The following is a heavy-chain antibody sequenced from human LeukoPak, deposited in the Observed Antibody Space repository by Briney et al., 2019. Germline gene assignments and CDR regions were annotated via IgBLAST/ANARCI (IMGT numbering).Heavy chain of an antibody. Sequence: VASVKVSCKASGYIFTDYYLHWVRQAPGQGLEWMGWINPNSGGTKYVEKFQGRVTLTRDTSISTAYMELSRLRSGDTAVYYCARGSCYDSSARIPSEIWGQGTMVTVSS. CDR2: INPNSGGT. D-gene: IGHD3-22*01. J-gene: IGHJ3*02. CDR3: ARGSCYDSSARIPSEI. CDR1: GYIFTDYY. V-gene: IGHV1-2*02.